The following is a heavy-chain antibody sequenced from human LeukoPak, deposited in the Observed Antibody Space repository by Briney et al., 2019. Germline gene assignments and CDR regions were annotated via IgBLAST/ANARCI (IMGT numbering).Heavy chain of an antibody. CDR1: GFTFSSYE. V-gene: IGHV3-21*01. D-gene: IGHD5-24*01. CDR3: ARDKDGYNFLRRSPNWFDP. Sequence: PGGSLRLSCAASGFTFSSYEMNWVRQAPGKGLEWVSSISSSSSYIYYADSVKGRFTISRDNAKNSLYLQMNSLRAEDTAVYYCARDKDGYNFLRRSPNWFDPWGQGTLVTVSS. J-gene: IGHJ5*02. CDR2: ISSSSSYI.